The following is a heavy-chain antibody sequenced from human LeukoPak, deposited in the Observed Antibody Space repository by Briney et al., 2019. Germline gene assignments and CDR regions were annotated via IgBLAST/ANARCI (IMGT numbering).Heavy chain of an antibody. Sequence: GGSLRLSCAASGFTFSSYGMHWVRQAPGKGLEWVAFIRYDESKTYYADSVRGRFTISRDNSKNTLYLQMNGLSLEDTAIYYCAKGYGGSHFDYWGQGALVAVSS. J-gene: IGHJ4*02. CDR3: AKGYGGSHFDY. CDR2: IRYDESKT. CDR1: GFTFSSYG. D-gene: IGHD4-23*01. V-gene: IGHV3-30*02.